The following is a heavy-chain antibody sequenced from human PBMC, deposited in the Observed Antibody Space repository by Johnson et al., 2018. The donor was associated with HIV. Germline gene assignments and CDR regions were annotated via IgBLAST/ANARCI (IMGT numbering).Heavy chain of an antibody. D-gene: IGHD2-2*01. J-gene: IGHJ3*02. Sequence: QVQVLESGGGVVQPGGSLRLSCAVSGFNFNTYTMHWVRQAPGRGLEWVAVISYDGGNRYYADSVKGRFTISRESSKNTLYLQMNSLRPDDTAVYYCARGRKDIAVVDGLDTDAFDTWGQGTVVTVSS. CDR2: ISYDGGNR. CDR1: GFNFNTYT. V-gene: IGHV3-30*01. CDR3: ARGRKDIAVVDGLDTDAFDT.